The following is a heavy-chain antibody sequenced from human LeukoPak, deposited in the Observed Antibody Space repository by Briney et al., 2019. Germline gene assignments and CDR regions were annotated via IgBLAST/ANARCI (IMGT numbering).Heavy chain of an antibody. Sequence: SQTLSLTCAISGDSVSSNSAAWNWIRQSPSRGLEWLGRTYYRSKWYNDYAVSVKSRITINPDTSKNQFSLQLNSVTPEDTAVYYCARGGLKQLSPVVYFDYWGQGTLVTVSS. J-gene: IGHJ4*02. V-gene: IGHV6-1*01. D-gene: IGHD6-13*01. CDR1: GDSVSSNSAA. CDR2: TYYRSKWYN. CDR3: ARGGLKQLSPVVYFDY.